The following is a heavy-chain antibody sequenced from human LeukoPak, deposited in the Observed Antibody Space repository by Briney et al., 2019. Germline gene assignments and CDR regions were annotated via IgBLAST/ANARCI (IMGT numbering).Heavy chain of an antibody. D-gene: IGHD3-22*01. CDR1: GFTFSRYA. CDR3: ARDYHDCRDYGQHCDF. Sequence: TGGSLRLSCTASGFTFSRYAMHWVRQAPGKGLEWVAVTSYHGSDKYYPDSVRGRFTISRDNSKNTLYLQMNSLRAEDTAVYYCARDYHDCRDYGQHCDFWGQGTLVTVYS. V-gene: IGHV3-30*01. CDR2: TSYHGSDK. J-gene: IGHJ4*02.